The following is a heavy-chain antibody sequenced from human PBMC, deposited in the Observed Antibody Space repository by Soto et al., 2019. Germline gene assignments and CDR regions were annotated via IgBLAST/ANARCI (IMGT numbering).Heavy chain of an antibody. CDR1: GGSITGYY. CDR2: VYSSGST. Sequence: SETLSLTCTVSGGSITGYYWTWIRQPAGKGLEWIGRVYSSGSTNYNPSLKSRVTMSVDASKNQFSLKLHSVTAADTAVCYCARDVDYNNWVLYYWGQGSLVTVSS. CDR3: ARDVDYNNWVLYY. J-gene: IGHJ4*02. V-gene: IGHV4-4*07. D-gene: IGHD1-1*01.